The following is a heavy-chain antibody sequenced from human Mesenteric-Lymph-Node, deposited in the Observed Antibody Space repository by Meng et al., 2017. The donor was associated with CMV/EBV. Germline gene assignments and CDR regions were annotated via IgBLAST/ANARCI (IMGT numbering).Heavy chain of an antibody. V-gene: IGHV3-21*01. CDR2: ISSSSSYI. Sequence: GESLKISCAASGFSLNNYEMNWIRQAPGKGLEWVSSISSSSSYIYYADSVKGRFTISRDNAKNSLYLQMNSLRAEDTAVYYCARDYGGNAGVYWGQGTLVTVSS. D-gene: IGHD4-23*01. CDR1: GFSLNNYE. J-gene: IGHJ4*02. CDR3: ARDYGGNAGVY.